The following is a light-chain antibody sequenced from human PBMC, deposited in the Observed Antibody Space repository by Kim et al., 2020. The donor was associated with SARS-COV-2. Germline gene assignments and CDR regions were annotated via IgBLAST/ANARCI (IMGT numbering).Light chain of an antibody. CDR1: QSVSNY. CDR3: QHHNNWLLT. CDR2: DAS. Sequence: DIQMTQSPASLSVSPGDRVTITCRASQSVSNYLAWYQQKPGQVPRLLISDASTMHSGVPARFSGSGSGTDFTLTISSLQPEDVAAYYCQHHNNWLLTFGGGTKVDIK. V-gene: IGKV1-27*01. J-gene: IGKJ4*01.